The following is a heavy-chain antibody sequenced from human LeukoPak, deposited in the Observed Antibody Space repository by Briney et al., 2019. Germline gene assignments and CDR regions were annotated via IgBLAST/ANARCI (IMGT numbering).Heavy chain of an antibody. CDR2: IYYSGST. J-gene: IGHJ3*02. Sequence: SETLSLTCTVSGGSVSSGSYYWSWIRQPPGKGLEWIGYIYYSGSTNYNPSLKCRVTISVDTSKNQFSLKLSSVTAADTAVYYCARARVKVSYAFDIWGQGTMVTVSS. CDR1: GGSVSSGSYY. CDR3: ARARVKVSYAFDI. D-gene: IGHD5/OR15-5a*01. V-gene: IGHV4-61*01.